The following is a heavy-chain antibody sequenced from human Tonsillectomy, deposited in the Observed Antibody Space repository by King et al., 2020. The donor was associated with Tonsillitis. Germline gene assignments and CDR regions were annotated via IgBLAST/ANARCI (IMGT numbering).Heavy chain of an antibody. Sequence: VQLQHWGAGLLKPSETLSLTCAVYGGSFSGYYWSWIRQPPGKWLEWIGEINHSVITNYNPSLKSRVTISVDTSKNQFSLKLSSVTAAETAVYYCARGGYDFWSGYSLNFDYWGQGTLVTVSS. J-gene: IGHJ4*02. V-gene: IGHV4-34*01. CDR3: ARGGYDFWSGYSLNFDY. CDR2: INHSVIT. D-gene: IGHD3-3*01. CDR1: GGSFSGYY.